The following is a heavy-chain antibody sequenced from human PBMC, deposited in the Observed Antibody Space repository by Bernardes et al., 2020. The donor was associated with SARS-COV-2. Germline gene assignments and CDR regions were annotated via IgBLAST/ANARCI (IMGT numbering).Heavy chain of an antibody. CDR3: ARDLYVGSYYYDSSGYYVFDS. D-gene: IGHD3-22*01. CDR2: ISSSGSTI. J-gene: IGHJ5*01. V-gene: IGHV3-48*04. CDR1: GYRFTSYW. Sequence: GESLKISCKGSGYRFTSYWIGWVRQMPGKGLEWVSYISSSGSTIYYADSVKGRFTISRDNAKNSLYLQMNSLRAEDTAVYYCARDLYVGSYYYDSSGYYVFDSWGQGTLVTVSS.